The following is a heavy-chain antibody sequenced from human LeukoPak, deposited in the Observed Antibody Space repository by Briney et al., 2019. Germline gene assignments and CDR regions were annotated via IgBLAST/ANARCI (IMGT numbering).Heavy chain of an antibody. V-gene: IGHV1-2*02. J-gene: IGHJ4*02. D-gene: IGHD1-26*01. CDR2: INSNSGGT. CDR3: ARADIVGATPDFDY. Sequence: ASVKVSCKASGYTFSGYYMNWVRQAPGQGLEWMGWINSNSGGTNYVQKFQGRVTMTRDTSISTAYMELTGLRSDDTAVYYCARADIVGATPDFDYWGQGTLVTVSS. CDR1: GYTFSGYY.